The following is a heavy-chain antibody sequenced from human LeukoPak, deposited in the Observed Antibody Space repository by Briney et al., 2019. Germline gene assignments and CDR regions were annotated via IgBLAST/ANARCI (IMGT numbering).Heavy chain of an antibody. CDR1: GFSFSDYN. D-gene: IGHD1-26*01. CDR2: ITTISTYI. Sequence: GGSLRLSCAASGFSFSDYNMNWVRQAPGKALEWVSSITTISTYIYYGDSVKGRFTISRDNAKNSLYLQMNGLRAEDTAVYYCARDPYSGSSGAYYYYYMDVWGKGTTVTTSS. CDR3: ARDPYSGSSGAYYYYYMDV. V-gene: IGHV3-21*01. J-gene: IGHJ6*03.